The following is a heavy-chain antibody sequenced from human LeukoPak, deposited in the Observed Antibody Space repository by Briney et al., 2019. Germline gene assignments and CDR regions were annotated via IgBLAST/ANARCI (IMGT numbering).Heavy chain of an antibody. J-gene: IGHJ5*02. CDR3: ARHCSSSNCPAGNWFDP. CDR2: IYYSGST. D-gene: IGHD2-2*01. CDR1: GGSISSYY. V-gene: IGHV4-59*01. Sequence: PSETLSLTCTVSGGSISSYYWSWIRQPPGKGLEWIGYIYYSGSTNYNPSLKSRVTISVDTSKNQFSLKLSSVTAADTAVYYCARHCSSSNCPAGNWFDPWGQGILVTVSS.